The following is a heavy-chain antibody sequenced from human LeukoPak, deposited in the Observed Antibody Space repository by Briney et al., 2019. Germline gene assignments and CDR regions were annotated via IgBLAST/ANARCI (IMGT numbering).Heavy chain of an antibody. CDR3: ARGSTKARYSSSPFDY. CDR2: ISAYNGNT. V-gene: IGHV1-18*01. CDR1: GYTFTSYG. J-gene: IGHJ4*02. Sequence: KAXGYTFTSYGISWVRQAPGQGLEWMGWISAYNGNTNYAQKLQGRVTMTTDTSTSTAYMELRSLRSDDTAVYYCARGSTKARYSSSPFDYWGQGTLVTVSS. D-gene: IGHD6-13*01.